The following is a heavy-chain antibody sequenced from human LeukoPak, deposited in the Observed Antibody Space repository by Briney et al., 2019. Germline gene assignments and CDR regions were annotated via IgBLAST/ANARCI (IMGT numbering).Heavy chain of an antibody. CDR1: GFTVSSHY. Sequence: PGGSLRLSCAASGFTVSSHYMSWVRQAAGKGLEWVSVIYSGGSTYYADSVKGRFTISRDNSKNTLYLQMNSLRAEDTAVYFCSSASGSYLAFDYWGQGTLVTVSS. CDR3: SSASGSYLAFDY. CDR2: IYSGGST. D-gene: IGHD3-10*01. J-gene: IGHJ4*02. V-gene: IGHV3-53*01.